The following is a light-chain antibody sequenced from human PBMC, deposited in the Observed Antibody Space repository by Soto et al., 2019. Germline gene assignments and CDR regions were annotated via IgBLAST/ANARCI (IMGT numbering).Light chain of an antibody. Sequence: EIVLTQSPGTLSLSPVERATLSFRASQSVSSTYLAWCQQKPGQAPRLLIYGASTRATGIPDRFSGTGSGTDFTLTISRLEPEDFAVYYCQHFGDSPITFGQGTRLEIK. J-gene: IGKJ5*01. CDR1: QSVSSTY. CDR2: GAS. V-gene: IGKV3-20*01. CDR3: QHFGDSPIT.